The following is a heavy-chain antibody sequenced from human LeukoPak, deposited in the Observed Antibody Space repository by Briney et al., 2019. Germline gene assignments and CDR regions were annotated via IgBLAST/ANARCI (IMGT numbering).Heavy chain of an antibody. Sequence: GGSLRLSCAASGFTFSSYAMHWVRQAPGKGLEWVAVISYDGSNKYYADSVKGRFTISRDNSKNTLYLQMNSLRAEDTAVYYCAREPDSLVGDRGYYFDYWGQGTLVTVSS. D-gene: IGHD2-15*01. CDR1: GFTFSSYA. CDR3: AREPDSLVGDRGYYFDY. J-gene: IGHJ4*02. V-gene: IGHV3-30-3*01. CDR2: ISYDGSNK.